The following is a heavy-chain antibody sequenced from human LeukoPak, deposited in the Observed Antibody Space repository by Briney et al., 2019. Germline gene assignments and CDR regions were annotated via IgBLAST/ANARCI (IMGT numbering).Heavy chain of an antibody. CDR1: GYSFASNW. CDR3: ARNYDILTGYYPFDH. Sequence: GESLKISCQVSGYSFASNWIGWVRQMPGKGLEWMGSIYPADSDTRYSPSFQGQVTISADKSISTAYLQWSSLKASDTAIYYCARNYDILTGYYPFDHWGQGTLVTVSS. J-gene: IGHJ5*02. CDR2: IYPADSDT. D-gene: IGHD3-9*01. V-gene: IGHV5-51*01.